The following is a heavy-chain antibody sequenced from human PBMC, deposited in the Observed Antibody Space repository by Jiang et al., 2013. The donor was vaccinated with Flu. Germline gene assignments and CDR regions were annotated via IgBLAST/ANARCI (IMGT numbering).Heavy chain of an antibody. CDR3: ARDGVKTAMKSDGLDI. V-gene: IGHV1-18*04. CDR2: ISANNGDT. J-gene: IGHJ3*02. D-gene: IGHD5-18*01. CDR1: GYTFSTYS. Sequence: SGAEVKKPGASVKVSCKASGYTFSTYSITWVRQAPGQGLEWMGWISANNGDTNYAQKFQGRVTMTTDPSTSTAYMELGSLRSDDTAVYYCARDGVKTAMKSDGLDIWGQG.